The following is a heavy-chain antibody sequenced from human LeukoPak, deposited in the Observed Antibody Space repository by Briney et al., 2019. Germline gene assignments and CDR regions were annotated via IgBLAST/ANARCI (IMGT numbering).Heavy chain of an antibody. Sequence: TSETLSLTCAVYGGAFSGYYWSWIRQPPGRGLEWIGEINHSGSTNYNPSLKSRVTISVGTSKNQFSLELSSVTAADTAVYYCARGPMRGWFDPWGQGTPVTVSS. V-gene: IGHV4-34*01. CDR2: INHSGST. CDR1: GGAFSGYY. CDR3: ARGPMRGWFDP. D-gene: IGHD3-22*01. J-gene: IGHJ5*02.